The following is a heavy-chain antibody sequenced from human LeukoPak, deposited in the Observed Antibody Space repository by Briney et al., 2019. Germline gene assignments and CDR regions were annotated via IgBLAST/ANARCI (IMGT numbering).Heavy chain of an antibody. Sequence: SETLSLTCAVYGGSFSGYYWSWIRQPPGKGLEWIGEINHSGSTYYNPSLKSRVTISVDTSKNQFSLKLSSVTAADTAVYYCARDPGGGGYDYGYYYYYMDVWGKGTTVTVSS. CDR3: ARDPGGGGYDYGYYYYYMDV. V-gene: IGHV4-34*01. J-gene: IGHJ6*03. D-gene: IGHD5-12*01. CDR1: GGSFSGYY. CDR2: INHSGST.